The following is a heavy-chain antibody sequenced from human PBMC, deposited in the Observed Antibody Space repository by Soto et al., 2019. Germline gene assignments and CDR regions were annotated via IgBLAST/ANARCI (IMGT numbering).Heavy chain of an antibody. CDR1: GFTFSSYA. V-gene: IGHV3-23*01. J-gene: IGHJ4*02. D-gene: IGHD6-13*01. CDR3: AKVDHQLVRVLSYFDY. Sequence: PGGSLRLSSAASGFTFSSYAMSWVRQAPGKGLEWVSAISGSGGSTYYADSVKGRFTISRDNSKNTLYLQMNSLRAEDTAVYYCAKVDHQLVRVLSYFDYWGQGTLVTVSS. CDR2: ISGSGGST.